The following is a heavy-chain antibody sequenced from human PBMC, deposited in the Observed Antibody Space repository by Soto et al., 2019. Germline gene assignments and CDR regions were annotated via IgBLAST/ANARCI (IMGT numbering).Heavy chain of an antibody. Sequence: PTLVNPTQTLTLTCTFSGFSLSTTGVGVSWIRQPPGKALEWLALIYWHDDKRYSPSLKSRLTITKDTSKNQVVLTMNNMDPVDTATYCCAHRGGATVGLYYFDYGGQGALVTVAS. V-gene: IGHV2-5*01. CDR3: AHRGGATVGLYYFDY. D-gene: IGHD3-16*01. J-gene: IGHJ4*02. CDR2: IYWHDDK. CDR1: GFSLSTTGVG.